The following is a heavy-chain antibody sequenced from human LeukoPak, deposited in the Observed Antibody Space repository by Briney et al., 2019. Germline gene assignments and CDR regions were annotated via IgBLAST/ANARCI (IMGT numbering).Heavy chain of an antibody. Sequence: GGSLRLSCAASGFTFSSYAMHWVRQAPGKGLEWVAVISYDGSNKYYADSVKGRFTISRDNSKNTLYLQMNSLRAEDTAVYYCARDHDIVVVPAAIGGHGNWFDPWGQGTLVTVSS. J-gene: IGHJ5*02. CDR1: GFTFSSYA. V-gene: IGHV3-30-3*01. CDR2: ISYDGSNK. D-gene: IGHD2-2*01. CDR3: ARDHDIVVVPAAIGGHGNWFDP.